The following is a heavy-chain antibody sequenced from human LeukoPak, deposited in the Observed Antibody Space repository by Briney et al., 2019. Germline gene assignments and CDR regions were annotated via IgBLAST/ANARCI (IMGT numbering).Heavy chain of an antibody. D-gene: IGHD6-13*01. CDR2: INSDGSSI. Sequence: GGSLRLSCAASGFTFSSYWMHWVRQAPGKGLVWVSRINSDGSSISYADSVKGRFTISRDNAKNTLYLQMHSLRAEDTAVYYCAKDRAYISSWYGCSTPWGQGTLVTVSS. V-gene: IGHV3-74*01. CDR3: AKDRAYISSWYGCSTP. CDR1: GFTFSSYW. J-gene: IGHJ5*02.